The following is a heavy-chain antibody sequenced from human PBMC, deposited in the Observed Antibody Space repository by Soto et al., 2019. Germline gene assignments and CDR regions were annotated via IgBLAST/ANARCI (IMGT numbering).Heavy chain of an antibody. CDR3: ARDRGAGYYGMDV. J-gene: IGHJ6*02. CDR1: GFTFSSYS. V-gene: IGHV3-21*01. D-gene: IGHD1-26*01. CDR2: ISSSSSYI. Sequence: LRLSCAASGFTFSSYSMNWVRQAPGKGLEWVSSISSSSSYIYYADSVKGRFTISRDNAKNSLYLQMNSLRAEDTVVYYCARDRGAGYYGMDVWGQGTTVTVSS.